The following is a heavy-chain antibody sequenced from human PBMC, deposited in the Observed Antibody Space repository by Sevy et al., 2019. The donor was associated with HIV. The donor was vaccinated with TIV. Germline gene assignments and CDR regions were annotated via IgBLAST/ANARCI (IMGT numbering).Heavy chain of an antibody. CDR1: GFIFSNYP. CDR2: ISAGGTTT. D-gene: IGHD2-2*01. Sequence: GGSLRLSCAASGFIFSNYPMSWVRHSPGKGLEWVSDISAGGTTTYYADSVEGRFTISRDNSKNTVSLQMNSLRAEDTAVYYCAKTINSGGGAVPAANYYYYGMDVWGQGTTVTVSS. CDR3: AKTINSGGGAVPAANYYYYGMDV. J-gene: IGHJ6*02. V-gene: IGHV3-23*01.